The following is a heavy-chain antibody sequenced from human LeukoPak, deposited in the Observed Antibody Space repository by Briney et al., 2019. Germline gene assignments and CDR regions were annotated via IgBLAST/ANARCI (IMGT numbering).Heavy chain of an antibody. CDR2: ISSSSSYI. J-gene: IGHJ6*02. D-gene: IGHD6-6*01. CDR1: GFTFSSYG. V-gene: IGHV3-21*01. Sequence: PGGSLRLSCAASGFTFSSYGMHWVRQAPGKGLEWVSSISSSSSYIYYADSMKGRITISRDNAKNSLYLQMNSLRAEDTAVYYCAREHYSSSSARAAYYYYGMDVWGQGTTVTVSS. CDR3: AREHYSSSSARAAYYYYGMDV.